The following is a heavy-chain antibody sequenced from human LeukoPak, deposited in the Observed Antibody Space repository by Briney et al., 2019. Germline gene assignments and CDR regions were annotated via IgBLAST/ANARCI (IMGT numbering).Heavy chain of an antibody. J-gene: IGHJ4*02. Sequence: SETLSLTCTVSGGSISSYYWSWIRQPPGKGLEWIGYIYYSGSTNYNPSLKSRVTISVDTSKNQFSLKLSSMTAADTAVYYCARMYCSSTSCYPNIPYYFDYWGQGTLVTVSS. CDR2: IYYSGST. V-gene: IGHV4-59*08. CDR1: GGSISSYY. D-gene: IGHD2-2*01. CDR3: ARMYCSSTSCYPNIPYYFDY.